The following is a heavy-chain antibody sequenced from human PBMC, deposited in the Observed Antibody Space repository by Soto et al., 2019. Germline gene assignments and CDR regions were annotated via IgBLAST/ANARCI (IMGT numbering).Heavy chain of an antibody. CDR2: ISSNGGST. V-gene: IGHV3-64*01. CDR1: GFTFSSYA. CDR3: ARQWLDSYFFDY. J-gene: IGHJ4*02. D-gene: IGHD6-19*01. Sequence: EVQLVESGGGLVQPGGSLRLSCAASGFTFSSYAMHWVRQAPGKGLEYVSAISSNGGSTYYANSVKGRFTISRDNSKNWLYLQMGSMRAEDMAVYYCARQWLDSYFFDYWGQGTLVTFSS.